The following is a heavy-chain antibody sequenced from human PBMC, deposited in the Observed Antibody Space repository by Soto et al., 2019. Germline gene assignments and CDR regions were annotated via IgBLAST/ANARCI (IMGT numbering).Heavy chain of an antibody. CDR3: ARDYRWYGIDY. Sequence: GGSLTLSCAASGFSFCSYAMHWVRQAPGKGLEWVAVIWYDGSNKYYADSVKGRFTISRDNSKNTLYLQMNSLRAEDTAVYYCARDYRWYGIDYWGQGTLVTVSS. V-gene: IGHV3-33*01. D-gene: IGHD6-13*01. CDR1: GFSFCSYA. J-gene: IGHJ4*02. CDR2: IWYDGSNK.